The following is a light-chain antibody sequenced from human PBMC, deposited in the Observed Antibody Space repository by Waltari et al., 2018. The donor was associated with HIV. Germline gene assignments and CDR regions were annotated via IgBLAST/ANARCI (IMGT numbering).Light chain of an antibody. CDR3: QQYNSWPRT. CDR2: GAS. V-gene: IGKV3-15*01. CDR1: QIINNT. Sequence: EIVMTQSPVTLSVSPGERGTLSCRASQIINNTLAWYQHKPGQAPRLLIYGASTRATGIPARFSGSGSGTDFSLNISTLQSEDFAVYYCQQYNSWPRTFGRGTKVEIK. J-gene: IGKJ4*02.